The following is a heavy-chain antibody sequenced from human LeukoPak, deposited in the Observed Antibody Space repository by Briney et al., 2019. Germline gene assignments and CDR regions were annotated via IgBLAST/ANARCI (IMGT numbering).Heavy chain of an antibody. D-gene: IGHD1-26*01. V-gene: IGHV4-38-2*01. Sequence: QPSETLSLTCAVSGYSISSGYYGGWIRQPPGKGVEWIGSIYHSGSTYYNPSLKSRVTISVDTSKNQFSLKLSSVTAADTAVYYCARFPVQSGSGYWGQGTLVTVSS. CDR2: IYHSGST. CDR3: ARFPVQSGSGY. J-gene: IGHJ4*02. CDR1: GYSISSGYY.